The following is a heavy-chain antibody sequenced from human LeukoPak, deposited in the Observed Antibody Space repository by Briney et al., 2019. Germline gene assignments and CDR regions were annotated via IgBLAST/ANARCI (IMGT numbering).Heavy chain of an antibody. J-gene: IGHJ5*02. CDR1: GVSISSYY. CDR2: LSDVGTN. CDR3: ARDKAPGGKRWFDP. V-gene: IGHV4-59*01. Sequence: TLSLTGAVSGVSISSYYWSWIRQHPGKGLEWIGYLSDVGTNDYNPSLKGRVTISRDTSKNQFSLRLSSVTAADAAVYHCARDKAPGGKRWFDPWGQGALVIVSS. D-gene: IGHD4-23*01.